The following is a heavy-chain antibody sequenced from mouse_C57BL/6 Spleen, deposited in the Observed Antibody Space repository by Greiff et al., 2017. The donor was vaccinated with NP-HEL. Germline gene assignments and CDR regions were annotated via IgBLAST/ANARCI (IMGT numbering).Heavy chain of an antibody. CDR2: IDPSDSYT. Sequence: QVQLQQPGAELVKPGASVKLSCKASGYTFTSYWMQWVKQRPGQGLEWIGEIDPSDSYTNYNQKFKGKATLTVDTSSSTAYMQLSSLTSEDSAVYYCGRLDGNYEAYWGQGTLVTVSA. D-gene: IGHD2-1*01. J-gene: IGHJ3*01. CDR3: GRLDGNYEAY. V-gene: IGHV1-50*01. CDR1: GYTFTSYW.